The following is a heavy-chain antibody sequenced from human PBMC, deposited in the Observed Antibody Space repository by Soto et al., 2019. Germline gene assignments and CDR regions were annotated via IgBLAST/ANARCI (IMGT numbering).Heavy chain of an antibody. CDR3: AREGVNDCNLNYYGMDV. CDR2: IYYSGST. Sequence: QVQLQESGPGLVKPSETLSLTCSVSGGSISSFYWSWIRQPPGKGLEWIGYIYYSGSTNYNPSLKWRVTISVDTPKYQFSLKLSSVTAADTAVYYCAREGVNDCNLNYYGMDVWGQGTTVTVSS. D-gene: IGHD2-21*02. V-gene: IGHV4-59*01. J-gene: IGHJ6*02. CDR1: GGSISSFY.